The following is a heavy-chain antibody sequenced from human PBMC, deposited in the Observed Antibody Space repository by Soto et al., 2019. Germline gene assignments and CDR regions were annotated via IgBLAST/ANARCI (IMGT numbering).Heavy chain of an antibody. CDR1: GGSVSSGDSY. J-gene: IGHJ4*02. D-gene: IGHD5-12*01. Sequence: QVQLQESGPGLVKPSQTLSLTCTVSGGSVSSGDSYWTWIRQPPGEGLEWIGFLYYNGNTYYNPSLKSRVTISIDTSRNQFPLKLNSLTPADTAVYNCARNMGKSWLQSYRPYYLDNWGQGTLVTVSS. CDR2: LYYNGNT. CDR3: ARNMGKSWLQSYRPYYLDN. V-gene: IGHV4-30-4*01.